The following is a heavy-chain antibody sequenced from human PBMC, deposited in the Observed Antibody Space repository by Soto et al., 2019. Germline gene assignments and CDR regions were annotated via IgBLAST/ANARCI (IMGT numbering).Heavy chain of an antibody. Sequence: QVQLVESGGGVVQPGRSLRLSCAASGFTFSNNAMDWVRQAPGKGLEWVAVISYDGSNKYIAESVKGRFTISRDNSKNTLCLQMNSLRAEDTAVYYCARGTTTSAGSAMDFWGQGTTVTVSS. CDR1: GFTFSNNA. J-gene: IGHJ6*02. CDR2: ISYDGSNK. CDR3: ARGTTTSAGSAMDF. D-gene: IGHD1-1*01. V-gene: IGHV3-30-3*01.